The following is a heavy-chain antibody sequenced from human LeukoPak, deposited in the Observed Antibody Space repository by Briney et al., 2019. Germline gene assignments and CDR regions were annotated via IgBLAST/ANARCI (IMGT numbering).Heavy chain of an antibody. D-gene: IGHD4-17*01. Sequence: RPGGSLRLSCAASGFTFSSYAMHWVRQAPGKGLEWVAVISYDGSNKYYADSVKGRFTISRDNSKNTLYLQMNSLRAEDTAVYYCARETVTVIFWYYYGMDVWGQGTTVTVSS. V-gene: IGHV3-30-3*01. CDR2: ISYDGSNK. CDR1: GFTFSSYA. CDR3: ARETVTVIFWYYYGMDV. J-gene: IGHJ6*02.